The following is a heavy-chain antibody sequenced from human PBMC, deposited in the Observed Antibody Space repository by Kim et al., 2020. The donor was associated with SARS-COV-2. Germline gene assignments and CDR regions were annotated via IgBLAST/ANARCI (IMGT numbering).Heavy chain of an antibody. V-gene: IGHV1-18*01. CDR1: GYTFTSHA. Sequence: ASVKVSCKASGYTFTSHAISWVRQAPGQGLEWMGWITTYSGNTKYAQNFQGRVTMTTDTSTSTAYLELTGLRSDDTAVYYCARSHYSTRWGVYYYDGMDVWGQGTTVSVSS. CDR3: ARSHYSTRWGVYYYDGMDV. J-gene: IGHJ6*02. D-gene: IGHD6-13*01. CDR2: ITTYSGNT.